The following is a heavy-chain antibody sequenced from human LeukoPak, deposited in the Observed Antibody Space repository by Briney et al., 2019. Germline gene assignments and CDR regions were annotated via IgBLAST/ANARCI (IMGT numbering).Heavy chain of an antibody. CDR3: ARDREQWLVLFDY. V-gene: IGHV3-21*01. CDR2: ISSSSSYI. Sequence: GGSLGLSCAASGFTFSSYSMNWVRQAPGKGLEWVSSISSSSSYIYYADSVKGRFTISRDNAKNSLYLQMNALRAEDTAVYYCARDREQWLVLFDYWGQGTLVTVSS. D-gene: IGHD6-19*01. CDR1: GFTFSSYS. J-gene: IGHJ4*02.